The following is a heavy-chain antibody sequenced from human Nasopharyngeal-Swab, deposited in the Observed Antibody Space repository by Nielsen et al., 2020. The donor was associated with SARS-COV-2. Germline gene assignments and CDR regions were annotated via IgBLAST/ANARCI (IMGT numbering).Heavy chain of an antibody. CDR3: AKDGGGWLTSGWYYFDF. CDR1: VFTFSNYA. CDR2: ISGSGAHT. V-gene: IGHV3-23*01. D-gene: IGHD6-19*01. Sequence: GESLKISCEVSVFTFSNYAMTWVRQAPGRGLEWVSSISGSGAHTYYADSVKGRFTISRDNSKNTVFLQMNSLRAEDTALFFCAKDGGGWLTSGWYYFDFWGQGSQVTVSS. J-gene: IGHJ4*02.